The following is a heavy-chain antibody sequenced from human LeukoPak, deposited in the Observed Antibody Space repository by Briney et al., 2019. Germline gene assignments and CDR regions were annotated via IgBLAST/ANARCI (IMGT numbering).Heavy chain of an antibody. CDR3: ARGPALYSGSYLDI. V-gene: IGHV1-2*02. CDR2: INPNSGGT. CDR1: GGSFSSYV. D-gene: IGHD1-26*01. J-gene: IGHJ3*02. Sequence: GSSVKVSCKASGGSFSSYVITWVRQAPGQGLEWMGRINPNSGGTNYAQKFQGRVTMTRDTSISTAYMELSRLRSDDTAVYYCARGPALYSGSYLDIWGQGTMVAVSS.